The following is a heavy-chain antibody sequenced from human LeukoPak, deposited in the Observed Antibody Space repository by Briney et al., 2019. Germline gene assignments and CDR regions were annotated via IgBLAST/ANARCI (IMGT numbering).Heavy chain of an antibody. V-gene: IGHV1-8*01. D-gene: IGHD3-22*01. CDR3: ARGFLGYDSSDYAFSYY. CDR2: MNPNNGNT. J-gene: IGHJ4*02. CDR1: GYTFSSYD. Sequence: GASVKVSCKASGYTFSSYDITWVRQASGQVLEWMGWMNPNNGNTGYAQRFQGRVTLTRDTSISTAYMELSSLRSEDTAVYFCARGFLGYDSSDYAFSYYWGQGTLVTVSS.